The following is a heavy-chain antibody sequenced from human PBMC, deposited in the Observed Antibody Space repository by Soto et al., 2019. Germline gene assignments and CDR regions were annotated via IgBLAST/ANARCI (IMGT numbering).Heavy chain of an antibody. CDR2: IIPIFGTA. Sequence: ASAKVSCKASGGTFSSYAISWVRQAPGQGLEWMGGIIPIFGTANYAQKFQGRVTITADESTSTAYMELSSLRSEDTAVYYCARDDSSIAAQIWAFDIWGQGTMVTVSS. CDR3: ARDDSSIAAQIWAFDI. J-gene: IGHJ3*02. V-gene: IGHV1-69*13. D-gene: IGHD6-6*01. CDR1: GGTFSSYA.